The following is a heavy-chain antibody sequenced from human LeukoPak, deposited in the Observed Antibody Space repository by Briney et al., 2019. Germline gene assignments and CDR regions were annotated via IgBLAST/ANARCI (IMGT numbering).Heavy chain of an antibody. CDR3: ARGIYCSGGSCYPGYFDY. CDR1: GFTFSSYW. Sequence: GGSLRLSCAASGFTFSSYWMHWVRQAPGKGLVWVSRINSDGSSTSYADSVKGRFTISRDNAKNTLYLQMNSLRAEDTAVYYCARGIYCSGGSCYPGYFDYWGQGTLVAVSS. V-gene: IGHV3-74*01. CDR2: INSDGSST. D-gene: IGHD2-15*01. J-gene: IGHJ4*02.